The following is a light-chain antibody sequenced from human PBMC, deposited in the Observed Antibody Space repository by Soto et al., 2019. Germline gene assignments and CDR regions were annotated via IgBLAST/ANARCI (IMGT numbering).Light chain of an antibody. CDR3: QQRSNWPLVT. CDR1: QSVSSY. J-gene: IGKJ5*01. V-gene: IGKV3-11*01. Sequence: DIVLKQSPAPLSLSPLDRGTLSCRASQSVSSYLAWYQQKPGQAPRLLIYDASNRATGIPARFSGSGSGTDFTLTISSLEPEDFAVYYCQQRSNWPLVTFGQGTRLEI. CDR2: DAS.